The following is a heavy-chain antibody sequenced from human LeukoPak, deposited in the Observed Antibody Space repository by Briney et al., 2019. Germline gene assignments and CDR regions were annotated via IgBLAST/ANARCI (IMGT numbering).Heavy chain of an antibody. CDR3: ATLVRGVTDFDY. J-gene: IGHJ4*02. CDR1: GGSISSSNW. Sequence: PSETLSLTCAVSGGSISSSNWWSWVRQPPGKGLEWIGEIYHSGSTNYNPSLKSRVTISVDKSKNQFSLKLSSVTAADTAVYYCATLVRGVTDFDYWGQGTLVTVSS. V-gene: IGHV4-4*02. CDR2: IYHSGST. D-gene: IGHD3-10*01.